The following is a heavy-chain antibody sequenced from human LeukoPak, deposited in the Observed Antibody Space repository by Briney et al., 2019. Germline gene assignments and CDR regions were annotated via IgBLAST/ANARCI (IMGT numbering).Heavy chain of an antibody. V-gene: IGHV3-48*04. CDR1: GFTFSSYT. CDR2: ISGSSTTI. Sequence: GGSLRLSCAASGFTFSSYTMTWVRQAPGKGVEWVSYISGSSTTIYYADSVKGRFTISRDNAKNSLYLQMNSLRAEDTAVYYCARVRATVTPFDYWGQGTLVTVSS. J-gene: IGHJ4*02. CDR3: ARVRATVTPFDY. D-gene: IGHD4-17*01.